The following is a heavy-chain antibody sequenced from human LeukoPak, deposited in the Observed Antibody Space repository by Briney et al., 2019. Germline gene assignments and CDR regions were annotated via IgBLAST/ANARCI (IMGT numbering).Heavy chain of an antibody. V-gene: IGHV3-7*01. Sequence: GGSLRLSCAASGFTFSSYWMSWVRQAPGKGLEWVANIKQDGSEKYYVDSAKGRFTISRDNAKSSLYLQMNSLRAEDTAVYYCARERWLQLTYYYYYMDVWGKGTTVTVSS. CDR3: ARERWLQLTYYYYYMDV. CDR1: GFTFSSYW. D-gene: IGHD5-24*01. J-gene: IGHJ6*03. CDR2: IKQDGSEK.